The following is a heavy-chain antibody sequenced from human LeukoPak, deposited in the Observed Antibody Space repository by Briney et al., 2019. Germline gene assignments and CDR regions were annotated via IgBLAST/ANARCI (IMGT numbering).Heavy chain of an antibody. CDR1: GFIFDDHG. D-gene: IGHD3-22*01. J-gene: IGHJ3*02. V-gene: IGHV3-9*01. CDR2: ISWSSGII. Sequence: GGSLRLSCAASGFIFDDHGMHWVRQAPGKGLEWVSGISWSSGIIGYADSVKGRFTISRDNSRNSLYLQMNSLRVEDTAVYYCARNFYETTGFYYDAFDIWGQGTAVTVSS. CDR3: ARNFYETTGFYYDAFDI.